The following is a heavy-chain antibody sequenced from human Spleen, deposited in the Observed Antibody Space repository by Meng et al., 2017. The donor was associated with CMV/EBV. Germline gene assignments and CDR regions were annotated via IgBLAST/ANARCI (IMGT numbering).Heavy chain of an antibody. J-gene: IGHJ4*02. CDR2: TDPDGSAT. D-gene: IGHD1-1*01. CDR1: GFTFSSYS. Sequence: GESLKISCAASGFTFSSYSMNWVRQAPGKGLVWVSQTDPDGSATNYADSVKGRFTISRDNTKNTIYLQMNSLRAEDTAVYYCARIGTTAVGWGQGTLVTVSS. CDR3: ARIGTTAVG. V-gene: IGHV3-74*01.